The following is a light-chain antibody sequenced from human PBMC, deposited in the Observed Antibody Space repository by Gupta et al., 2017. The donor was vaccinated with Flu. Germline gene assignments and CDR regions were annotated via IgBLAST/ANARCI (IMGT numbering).Light chain of an antibody. CDR3: AAWDDSLNGPGYV. V-gene: IGLV1-44*01. CDR2: SNS. J-gene: IGLJ1*01. CDR1: SPNIGSNS. Sequence: SVLTPPPSASRTPGLRVTVSLAGRSPNIGSNSVTWFQQLPGAAPKLLIYSNSQRPSGVPDRFPGSKSGTSAALAISGLQSEDETDYYGAAWDDSLNGPGYVFGTGTKVTVL.